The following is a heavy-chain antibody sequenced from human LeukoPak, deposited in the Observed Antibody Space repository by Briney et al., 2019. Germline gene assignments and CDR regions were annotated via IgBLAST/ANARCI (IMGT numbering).Heavy chain of an antibody. CDR2: INHSGST. D-gene: IGHD3-22*01. V-gene: IGHV4-34*01. CDR3: ARARVLSVQYYYDSSGYYVRYYFDY. Sequence: SETLSLTCAVYGGSFSGYYWSWIRQPPGKGLEWIGEINHSGSTNYNPSLKSRVTISVDTSKNQFSLKLSSVTAADTAVYYCARARVLSVQYYYDSSGYYVRYYFDYWGQGTLVTVSS. CDR1: GGSFSGYY. J-gene: IGHJ4*02.